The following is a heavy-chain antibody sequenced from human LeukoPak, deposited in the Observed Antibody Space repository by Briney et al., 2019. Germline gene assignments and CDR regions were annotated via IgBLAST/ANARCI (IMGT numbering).Heavy chain of an antibody. CDR2: INPSGGST. J-gene: IGHJ3*02. V-gene: IGHV1-46*01. Sequence: ASVKVSCKASGYTFTSYYMHWVRQAPGQGLEWMGIINPSGGSTSYAQKFQGRVTITTDESTSTAYMELSSLRSEDTAVYYCARDRAEYLRPDAFDIWGQGTMVTVSS. CDR1: GYTFTSYY. CDR3: ARDRAEYLRPDAFDI. D-gene: IGHD6-6*01.